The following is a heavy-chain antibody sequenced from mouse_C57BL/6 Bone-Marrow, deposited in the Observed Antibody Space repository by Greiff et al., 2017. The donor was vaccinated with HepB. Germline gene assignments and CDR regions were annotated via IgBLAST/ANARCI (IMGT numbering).Heavy chain of an antibody. CDR1: GYTFTNYW. J-gene: IGHJ3*01. Sequence: QVQLQQSGAELVRPGTSVKMSCKASGYTFTNYWIGWAKQRPGHGLEWIGDIYPGGGYTNYNEKFKGKATLTADKSSSTAYMQFSSLTSEDSAIYYCARSYYYGSSPAWFAYWGQGTLVTVSA. CDR2: IYPGGGYT. V-gene: IGHV1-63*01. CDR3: ARSYYYGSSPAWFAY. D-gene: IGHD1-1*01.